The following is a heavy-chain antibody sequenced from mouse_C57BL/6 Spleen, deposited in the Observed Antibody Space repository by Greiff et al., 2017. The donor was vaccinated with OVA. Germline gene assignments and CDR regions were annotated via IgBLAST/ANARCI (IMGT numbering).Heavy chain of an antibody. V-gene: IGHV1-82*01. Sequence: VQLQQSGPELVKPGASVKISCKASGYAFSSSWMNWVKQRPGKGLEWIGRIYPGDGDTNYNGKFEGKATLTADKSSSTAYMQLSSLTSEDSAVYFCARENDYDGDYWGQGTTLTVSS. CDR3: ARENDYDGDY. CDR2: IYPGDGDT. D-gene: IGHD2-4*01. CDR1: GYAFSSSW. J-gene: IGHJ2*01.